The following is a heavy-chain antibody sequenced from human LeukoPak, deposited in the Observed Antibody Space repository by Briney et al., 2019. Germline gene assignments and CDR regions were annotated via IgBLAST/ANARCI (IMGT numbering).Heavy chain of an antibody. CDR2: ISGSGGST. CDR3: ARRGYSDSSGYDY. V-gene: IGHV3-23*01. Sequence: GGSLRLSCAASGFTFTTYGMSWVRQAPGKGLEWVSAISGSGGSTYYADSVKGRFTISRDNAKNSLYLQINSLRAEDTAIYYCARRGYSDSSGYDYWGQGTLVTVSS. D-gene: IGHD3-22*01. CDR1: GFTFTTYG. J-gene: IGHJ4*02.